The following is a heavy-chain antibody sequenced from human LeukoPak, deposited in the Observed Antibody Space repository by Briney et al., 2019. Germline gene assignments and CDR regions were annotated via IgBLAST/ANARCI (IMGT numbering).Heavy chain of an antibody. J-gene: IGHJ5*02. CDR1: GVSISSSSYY. Sequence: PSETLSLTCTVSGVSISSSSYYWGWIRQPPGKGLEWIGSIYYSGSTYYNPSLKSRVTISVDTSKNQFSLKLSSVTAADTTVYYCARTLSSSGWSDWFDPWGQGTLVTVSS. CDR3: ARTLSSSGWSDWFDP. D-gene: IGHD6-19*01. CDR2: IYYSGST. V-gene: IGHV4-39*01.